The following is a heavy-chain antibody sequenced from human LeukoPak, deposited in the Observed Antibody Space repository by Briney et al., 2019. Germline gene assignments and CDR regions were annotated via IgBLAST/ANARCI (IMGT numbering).Heavy chain of an antibody. D-gene: IGHD4-23*01. CDR1: GFTVTSNF. Sequence: GGSLRLSCAASGFTVTSNFMSWVRQAPGKGLEWVSVIHSGGATYYADSVKGRFTISRGISKNALYLQMNSLRGDDTAVYYCGGSAVTNLDSWGQGNLVTVSS. J-gene: IGHJ4*02. CDR2: IHSGGAT. CDR3: GGSAVTNLDS. V-gene: IGHV3-66*01.